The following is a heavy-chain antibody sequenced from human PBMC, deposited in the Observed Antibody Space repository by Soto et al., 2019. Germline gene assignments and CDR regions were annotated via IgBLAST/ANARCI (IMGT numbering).Heavy chain of an antibody. Sequence: QVQLVESGGGVVQPGRSLRLSCAASGFTFSSYAMHWVRQAPGKGLEWVAVISYDGSNKYYADSVKGRFTISRDNSKNTLYLQMNSLRAEDTAVYYCARDTHATTRPRYNWFDPWGQGTLVTVSS. CDR3: ARDTHATTRPRYNWFDP. CDR1: GFTFSSYA. V-gene: IGHV3-30-3*01. J-gene: IGHJ5*02. CDR2: ISYDGSNK. D-gene: IGHD1-1*01.